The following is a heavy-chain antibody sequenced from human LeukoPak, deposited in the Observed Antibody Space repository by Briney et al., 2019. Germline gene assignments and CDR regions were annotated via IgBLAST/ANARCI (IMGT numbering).Heavy chain of an antibody. V-gene: IGHV4-61*01. J-gene: IGHJ4*02. CDR3: ARNIVGPRQVDY. CDR1: GGSVYSGTYY. Sequence: SETLSLTCTVSGGSVYSGTYYWSWIRQPPGKGLEWIGYIYHSGTTNYNPSLKSRVTISVDTSKSQFSLKLSSVTAADTAIYYCARNIVGPRQVDYWGQGTLVTVSS. D-gene: IGHD1-26*01. CDR2: IYHSGTT.